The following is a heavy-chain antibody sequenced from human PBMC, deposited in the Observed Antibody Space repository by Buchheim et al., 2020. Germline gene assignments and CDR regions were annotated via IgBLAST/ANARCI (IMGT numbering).Heavy chain of an antibody. Sequence: QVQLVESGGGVVQPGRSLRLSCAASGFTFSSYGMHWVRQAPGKGLAWVAVISYDGSNKYYADSVKGRFTISRDNSKNTLLLQMNSLRAEDTAVYDCAKDMDSSSWYVNYYYYYYMDVWGKGTT. CDR1: GFTFSSYG. CDR3: AKDMDSSSWYVNYYYYYYMDV. D-gene: IGHD6-13*01. J-gene: IGHJ6*03. V-gene: IGHV3-30*18. CDR2: ISYDGSNK.